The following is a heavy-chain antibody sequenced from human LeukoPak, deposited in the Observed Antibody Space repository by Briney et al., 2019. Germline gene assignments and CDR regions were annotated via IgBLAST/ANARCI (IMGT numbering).Heavy chain of an antibody. Sequence: ASETLSLTCTVSGGSISSYYWSWIRQPPGKGLEWIGYIHYSGSTNYNPSLESRVTISLDTSKNQFSLKLNSVTAADTAVYYCARDYYGSGSYYNHFYGMDVWGQGTTVTVSS. J-gene: IGHJ6*02. CDR3: ARDYYGSGSYYNHFYGMDV. V-gene: IGHV4-59*01. CDR1: GGSISSYY. D-gene: IGHD3-10*01. CDR2: IHYSGST.